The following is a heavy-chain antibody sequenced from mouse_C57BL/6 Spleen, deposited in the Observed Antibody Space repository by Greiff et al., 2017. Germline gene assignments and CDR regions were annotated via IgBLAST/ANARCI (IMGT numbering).Heavy chain of an antibody. V-gene: IGHV1-22*01. J-gene: IGHJ1*03. D-gene: IGHD1-1*01. CDR1: GYTFTDYN. Sequence: VQLQQSGPELVKPGASVKMSCKASGYTFTDYNMHWVKQSHGKSLEWIGYINPNNGGTSYNQKFKGKATLTVNKSSSTAYMELRSLTSEDSAVYYCARGTTVRGYFDVWGTGTTVTVSS. CDR3: ARGTTVRGYFDV. CDR2: INPNNGGT.